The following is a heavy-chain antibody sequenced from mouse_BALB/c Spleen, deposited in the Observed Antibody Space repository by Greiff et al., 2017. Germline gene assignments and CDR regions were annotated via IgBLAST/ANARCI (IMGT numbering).Heavy chain of an antibody. J-gene: IGHJ4*01. CDR1: GYTFTDYA. CDR3: ARSDLLWLRHAMDY. V-gene: IGHV1S137*01. Sequence: QVHVKQSGAELVRPGVSVKISCKGSGYTFTDYAMHWVKQSHAKSLEWIGVISTYYGDASYNQKFKGKATMTVDKSSSTAYMELARLTSEDSAIYYCARSDLLWLRHAMDYWGQGTSVTVSS. CDR2: ISTYYGDA. D-gene: IGHD2-9*01.